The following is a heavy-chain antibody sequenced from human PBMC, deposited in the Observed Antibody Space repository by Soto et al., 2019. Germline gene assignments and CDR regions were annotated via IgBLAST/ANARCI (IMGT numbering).Heavy chain of an antibody. CDR3: AKGGRDYDFWSGSALDV. CDR2: FSGSGGST. V-gene: IGHV3-23*01. CDR1: GFTFSSYA. J-gene: IGHJ6*02. Sequence: PGGSLRLSCAASGFTFSSYAMSWVRQAPGKGLEWVSAFSGSGGSTYYADSVKGRFTISRDNSKNTLYLQMNSLRAEDTAVYYCAKGGRDYDFWSGSALDVWGQGTTVTVSS. D-gene: IGHD3-3*01.